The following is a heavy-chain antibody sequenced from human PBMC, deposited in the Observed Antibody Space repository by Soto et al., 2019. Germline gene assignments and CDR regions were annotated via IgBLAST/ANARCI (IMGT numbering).Heavy chain of an antibody. CDR2: IIPIFGTA. D-gene: IGHD2-2*02. V-gene: IGHV1-69*13. CDR3: ASGKDIVVVPAAIRSYYYYYGMDV. CDR1: GGTFSSYA. J-gene: IGHJ6*02. Sequence: ASVKVSCKASGGTFSSYAISWVRQAPGQGLEWTGGIIPIFGTANYAQKFQGRVTITADESTSTAYMELSSLRSEDTAVYYCASGKDIVVVPAAIRSYYYYYGMDVWGQGTTVTVSS.